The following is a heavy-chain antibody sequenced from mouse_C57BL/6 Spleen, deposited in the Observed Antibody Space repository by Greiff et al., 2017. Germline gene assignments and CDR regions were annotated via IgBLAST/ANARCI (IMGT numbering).Heavy chain of an antibody. Sequence: VQLQQPGAELVKPGASVKLSCKASGYTFTSYWMHWVKQRPGQGLEWIGMIHPNSGSTNYNEKFKSKATLTVDKSSSTAYMQLSSLTSEDSAVYYCVRGGSSHAMDYWGQGTSVTVSS. J-gene: IGHJ4*01. CDR2: IHPNSGST. D-gene: IGHD1-1*01. CDR3: VRGGSSHAMDY. V-gene: IGHV1-64*01. CDR1: GYTFTSYW.